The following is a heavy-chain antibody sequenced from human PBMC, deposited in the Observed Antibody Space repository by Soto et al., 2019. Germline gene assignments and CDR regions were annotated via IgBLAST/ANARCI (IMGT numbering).Heavy chain of an antibody. CDR3: ARDRYCTNGVCYTDNWFDP. CDR2: IIPIFGTA. V-gene: IGHV1-69*13. J-gene: IGHJ5*02. CDR1: GGTFSSYA. D-gene: IGHD2-8*01. Sequence: GASVKVSCKASGGTFSSYAISWVRQAPGQGLEWMGGIIPIFGTANYAQKFQGRVTITADESTSTAYMELSSLRSEDTAVYYCARDRYCTNGVCYTDNWFDPWGQGTLVTVSS.